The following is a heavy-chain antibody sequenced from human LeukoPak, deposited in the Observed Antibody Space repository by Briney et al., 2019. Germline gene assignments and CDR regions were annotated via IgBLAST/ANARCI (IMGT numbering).Heavy chain of an antibody. CDR2: IYYSGST. CDR1: GGSISSGGYY. V-gene: IGHV4-31*03. CDR3: ARGVGYSRLPFDY. D-gene: IGHD5-12*01. J-gene: IGHJ4*02. Sequence: SETLSLTCTVSGGSISSGGYYWSWIRQHPGKGLEWIGYIYYSGSTYYNPSLKSRVTISVDTSKNQFSLKPSSVTAADTAVYYCARGVGYSRLPFDYWGQGTLVTVSS.